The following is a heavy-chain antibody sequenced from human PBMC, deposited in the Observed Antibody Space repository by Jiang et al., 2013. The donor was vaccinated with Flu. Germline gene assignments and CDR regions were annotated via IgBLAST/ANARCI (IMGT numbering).Heavy chain of an antibody. D-gene: IGHD6-13*01. CDR2: ITGSSDST. J-gene: IGHJ4*02. Sequence: SGGGLVQPGGSLRLSCAASGFTFSSYVMSWVRQAPGKGLEWVSAITGSSDSTYYADSVKGRFTISRDNSKNTLYLQMNSLRAEDTAVYYCAKGSAPARPYYFDYWGQGTLVPVSS. CDR1: GFTFSSYV. V-gene: IGHV3-23*01. CDR3: AKGSAPARPYYFDY.